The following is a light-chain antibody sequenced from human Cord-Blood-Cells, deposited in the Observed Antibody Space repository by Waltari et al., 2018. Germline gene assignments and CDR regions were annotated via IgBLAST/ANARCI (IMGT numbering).Light chain of an antibody. Sequence: DIQMTQTPSSLSASVGDRVTITCRASHGISNSLAWYQQKPGKAPKLLLYAASRLESGVPSRFSGSGSGTDYTLTISSLQPEDFATYYCQQYYSTPYTFGQGTKLEIK. CDR3: QQYYSTPYT. CDR2: AAS. V-gene: IGKV1-NL1*01. J-gene: IGKJ2*01. CDR1: HGISNS.